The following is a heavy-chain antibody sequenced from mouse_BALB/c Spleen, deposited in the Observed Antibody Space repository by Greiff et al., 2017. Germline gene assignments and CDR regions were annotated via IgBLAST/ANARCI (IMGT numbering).Heavy chain of an antibody. D-gene: IGHD2-4*01. V-gene: IGHV1-4*01. J-gene: IGHJ4*01. CDR2: INPSTGYT. Sequence: QVQLQQSGTVLARPGASVKMSCKASGYTFTSYWMHWVKQRPGQGLEWIGYINPSTGYTEYNQKFKDKATLTADKSSSTAYMQLSSLTSEDSAVYYCARRGYDYDVAMDYWGQGTSVTVSS. CDR3: ARRGYDYDVAMDY. CDR1: GYTFTSYW.